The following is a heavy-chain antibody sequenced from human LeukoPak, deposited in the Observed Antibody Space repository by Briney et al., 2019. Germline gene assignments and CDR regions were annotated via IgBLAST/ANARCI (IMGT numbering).Heavy chain of an antibody. J-gene: IGHJ4*02. CDR1: TFTLSNKW. V-gene: IGHV3-7*01. D-gene: IGHD6-19*01. CDR3: ARGAVAGTGARKWFDY. Sequence: GRSLTPSSPASTFTLSNKWMRCVSPAARDGREWEARIKKDGGQNFHVDCVKGRFTISRDNDKNTLYLQVDSLRAEATAVYYCARGAVAGTGARKWFDYWGQGTLVTVSS. CDR2: IKKDGGQN.